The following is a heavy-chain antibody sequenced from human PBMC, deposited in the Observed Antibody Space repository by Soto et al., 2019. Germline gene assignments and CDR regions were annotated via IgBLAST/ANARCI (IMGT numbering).Heavy chain of an antibody. CDR1: GFTFDDYG. CDR3: ARGRVVGAILPFDY. D-gene: IGHD1-26*01. CDR2: INWNGGST. J-gene: IGHJ4*02. V-gene: IGHV3-20*04. Sequence: GGSLRLSCAASGFTFDDYGMSWVRQAPGKGLEWVSNINWNGGSTGYADSVKGRFTISRDNAKNSLYLQMNSLRAEDTALYYCARGRVVGAILPFDYWGQGTLVTVSS.